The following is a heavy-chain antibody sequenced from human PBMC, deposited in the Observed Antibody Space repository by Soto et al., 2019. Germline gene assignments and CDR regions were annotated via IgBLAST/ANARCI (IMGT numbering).Heavy chain of an antibody. J-gene: IGHJ5*02. CDR1: GGSFSGYY. Sequence: SETLSLTCAVYGGSFSGYYWSWIRQPPGKGLEWIGEINHSGSTNYNPSLKSRVTISVDTSKNQFSLKLSSVTAADTAVYYCARSLWFGETSEFDPWGQGTLVTVSS. CDR2: INHSGST. V-gene: IGHV4-34*01. CDR3: ARSLWFGETSEFDP. D-gene: IGHD3-10*01.